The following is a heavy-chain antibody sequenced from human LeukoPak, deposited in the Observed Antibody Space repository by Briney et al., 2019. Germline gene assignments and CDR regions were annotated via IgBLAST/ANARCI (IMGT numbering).Heavy chain of an antibody. CDR3: ARTRRLRSPEDWFDP. J-gene: IGHJ5*02. CDR2: ISAYNGNT. D-gene: IGHD4-17*01. CDR1: GYTFTSYG. Sequence: GASVKVSCKASGYTFTSYGISWVRQAPGQGLDWMGWISAYNGNTNYAQKLQGRVTMTTDTSTSTAYMELRSLRSDDTAVYYYARTRRLRSPEDWFDPWGQGTLVTVSS. V-gene: IGHV1-18*01.